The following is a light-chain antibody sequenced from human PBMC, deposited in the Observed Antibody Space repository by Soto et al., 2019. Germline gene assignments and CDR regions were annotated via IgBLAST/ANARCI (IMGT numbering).Light chain of an antibody. J-gene: IGKJ4*01. Sequence: DIQMTQSPSSLSASVGDRVTITCRASQTISNYLNWYQQKSGQAPKLLIYTAASLQSGVPSRFSGSGSGTDFTLTTTTLQPEDFATYYCQQSYSAPTTFGGGTKVDIK. CDR3: QQSYSAPTT. V-gene: IGKV1-39*01. CDR2: TAA. CDR1: QTISNY.